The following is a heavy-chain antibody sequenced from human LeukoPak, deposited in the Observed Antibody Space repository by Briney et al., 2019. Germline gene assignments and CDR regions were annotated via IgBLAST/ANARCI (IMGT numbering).Heavy chain of an antibody. J-gene: IGHJ4*02. V-gene: IGHV1-2*02. Sequence: ASVKVSCKASGYTFTDYYMHWVRQAPGQGLEWMGWIHPNSGDTNYAQKFQSKVTMTRDTSISTAYMELSRLRSDDTAMYYCATRYLDYWGQGTLVTVSS. CDR1: GYTFTDYY. CDR2: IHPNSGDT. CDR3: ATRYLDY.